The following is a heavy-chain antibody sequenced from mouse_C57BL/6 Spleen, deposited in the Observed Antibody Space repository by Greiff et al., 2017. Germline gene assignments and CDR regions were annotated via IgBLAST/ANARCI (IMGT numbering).Heavy chain of an antibody. V-gene: IGHV1-80*01. CDR3: ARERNDYDSHWYFDV. D-gene: IGHD2-4*01. CDR2: IYPGDGDT. CDR1: GYAFSSYW. Sequence: QVQLKESGAELVKPGASVKISCKASGYAFSSYWMNWVKQRPGKGLEWIGQIYPGDGDTNYNGKFKGKATLTADKSSSTAYMQLSSLTSEDSAVYFCARERNDYDSHWYFDVWGTGTTVTVSS. J-gene: IGHJ1*03.